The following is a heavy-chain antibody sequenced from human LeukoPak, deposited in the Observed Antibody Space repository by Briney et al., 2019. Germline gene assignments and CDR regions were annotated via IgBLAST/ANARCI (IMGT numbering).Heavy chain of an antibody. CDR2: IRWNSGSI. CDR3: AKDSYYGDYFDY. V-gene: IGHV3-9*01. CDR1: GFTFDDYA. D-gene: IGHD4-17*01. Sequence: GGSLRLSCAASGFTFDDYAMHWVRQAPGKGLEWVSGIRWNSGSIGYADSVKGRFTISRDNAKNSLYLQMNSLRAEDTALYYCAKDSYYGDYFDYWGQGTLVTVSS. J-gene: IGHJ4*02.